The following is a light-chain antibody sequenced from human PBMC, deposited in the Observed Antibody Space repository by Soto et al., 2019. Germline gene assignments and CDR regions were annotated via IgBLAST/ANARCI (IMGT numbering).Light chain of an antibody. CDR3: QQYNSYLYT. V-gene: IGKV1-5*03. Sequence: DIQMTQSPSSLSASVGDRVTITCRTSQSISIYLNWYQQIPGKAPKLLIYKASSLESGVPSRFSGSGSGTEFTLTISSLQPDDFATYYCQQYNSYLYTFGQGTKLEIK. CDR1: QSISIY. J-gene: IGKJ2*01. CDR2: KAS.